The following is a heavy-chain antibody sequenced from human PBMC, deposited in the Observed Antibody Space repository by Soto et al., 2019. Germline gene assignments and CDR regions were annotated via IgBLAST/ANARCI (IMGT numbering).Heavy chain of an antibody. D-gene: IGHD2-21*02. J-gene: IGHJ3*01. CDR1: GGTFSSYA. CDR2: IIPIFGTA. CDR3: AKFPDLNYCGGDCYS. Sequence: ASVKVSCKASGGTFSSYAISWVRQAPGQGLEWMGGIIPIFGTANYAQKFQGRVTITADESTSTAYMELSSLRSEDTAVYYCAKFPDLNYCGGDCYSWGQGTMVTVSS. V-gene: IGHV1-69*13.